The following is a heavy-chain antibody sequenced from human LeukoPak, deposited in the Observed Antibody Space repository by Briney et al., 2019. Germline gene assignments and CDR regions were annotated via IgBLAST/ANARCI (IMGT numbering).Heavy chain of an antibody. D-gene: IGHD4-17*01. CDR3: ARMTTVTPAQTGFDP. J-gene: IGHJ5*02. V-gene: IGHV4-31*03. Sequence: TLSLTCTVSGGSISSGGYYWSWIRQHPGKGLECIGYIYYSGSTYYNPSLKSRVTISVDTSKNQFSLKLSSVTAADTAVYYCARMTTVTPAQTGFDPWGQGTLVTVSS. CDR1: GGSISSGGYY. CDR2: IYYSGST.